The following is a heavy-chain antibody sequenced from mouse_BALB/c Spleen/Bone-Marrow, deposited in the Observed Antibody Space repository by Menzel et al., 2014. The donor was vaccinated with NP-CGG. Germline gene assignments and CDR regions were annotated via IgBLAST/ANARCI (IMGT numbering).Heavy chain of an antibody. Sequence: QVQLKQSGAELVMPGASVKMSCKASGYTFTDYWMHWVKQRPGQGLEWIGAIDPSDSYTSYNQKFKGKATLTVDESSSTAYMQLSSLTSEDSAVYYCARDYYGRGWYFDVWGAGTTVTVSS. J-gene: IGHJ1*01. V-gene: IGHV1-69*01. CDR1: GYTFTDYW. CDR3: ARDYYGRGWYFDV. CDR2: IDPSDSYT. D-gene: IGHD1-1*01.